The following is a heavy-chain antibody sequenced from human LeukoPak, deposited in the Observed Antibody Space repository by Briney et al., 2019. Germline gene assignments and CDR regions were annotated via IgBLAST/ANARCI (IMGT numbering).Heavy chain of an antibody. CDR2: IRYDGSIK. Sequence: PGGSLRLSCAASGFNFRSYGIHWVRQAPGKGLEWVAFIRYDGSIKYYADSVRGRFTISRDNYKNTLYLQMNSLRAEDTALYYCARGTGGLGVAFHIWGQGTMVTVSS. D-gene: IGHD3-16*01. CDR1: GFNFRSYG. CDR3: ARGTGGLGVAFHI. V-gene: IGHV3-30*02. J-gene: IGHJ3*02.